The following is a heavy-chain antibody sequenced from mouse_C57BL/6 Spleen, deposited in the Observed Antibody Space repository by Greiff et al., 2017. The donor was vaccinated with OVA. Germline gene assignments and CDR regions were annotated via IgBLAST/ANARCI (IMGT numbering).Heavy chain of an antibody. D-gene: IGHD2-3*01. CDR2: ISYDGSN. CDR1: GYSITSGYY. V-gene: IGHV3-6*01. J-gene: IGHJ1*03. CDR3: ARGDGYYVDWYFDV. Sequence: EVQLQESGPGLVKPSQSLSLTCSVTGYSITSGYYWNWIRQFPGNKLEWMGYISYDGSNNYNPSLKNRISITRDTSKNQFFLKLNSVTTEDTATYYCARGDGYYVDWYFDVWGTGTTVTVSS.